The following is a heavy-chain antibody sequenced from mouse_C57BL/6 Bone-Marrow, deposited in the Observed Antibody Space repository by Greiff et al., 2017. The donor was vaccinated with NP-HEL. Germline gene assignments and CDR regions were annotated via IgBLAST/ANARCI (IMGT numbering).Heavy chain of an antibody. D-gene: IGHD1-1*01. CDR1: GFTFSSYG. CDR3: ARHPYYSKDY. Sequence: VKLVESGGDLVKPGGSLKLSCAASGFTFSSYGMSWVRQTPDKRLEWVATISSGGSYTYYPDSVKGRFTISRDNAKNTLYLQMSSLKSEDTAMYYCARHPYYSKDYWGQGTTLTVSS. J-gene: IGHJ2*01. V-gene: IGHV5-6*01. CDR2: ISSGGSYT.